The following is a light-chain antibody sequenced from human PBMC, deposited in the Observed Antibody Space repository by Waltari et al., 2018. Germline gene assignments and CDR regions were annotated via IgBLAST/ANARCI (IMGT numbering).Light chain of an antibody. Sequence: QSALTQPASVSGAPGQSITISCTGTSSDVWGYNLASWYQQHPGKAPKLIIYEGNKWPSGVSHRFSGSKSGNTASLTISGLQAEDEADYYCCSFAGSTTWVFGGGTTLTVL. CDR2: EGN. CDR3: CSFAGSTTWV. J-gene: IGLJ3*02. V-gene: IGLV2-23*01. CDR1: SSDVWGYNL.